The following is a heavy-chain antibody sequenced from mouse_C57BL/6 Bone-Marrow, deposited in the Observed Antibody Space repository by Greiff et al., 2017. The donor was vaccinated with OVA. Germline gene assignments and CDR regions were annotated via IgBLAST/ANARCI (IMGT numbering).Heavy chain of an antibody. Sequence: EVMLVESGGGLVQPGGSLSLSCAASGFTFTDYYMSWVRQPPGKALEWLGFIRNKANGYTTEYSASVKGRFTISRDNSPSILYLQMNALRAEDSATYYCARCPPLGGNYEGGFDYWGQGTTLTVSS. CDR3: ARCPPLGGNYEGGFDY. CDR1: GFTFTDYY. J-gene: IGHJ2*01. D-gene: IGHD2-1*01. CDR2: IRNKANGYTT. V-gene: IGHV7-3*01.